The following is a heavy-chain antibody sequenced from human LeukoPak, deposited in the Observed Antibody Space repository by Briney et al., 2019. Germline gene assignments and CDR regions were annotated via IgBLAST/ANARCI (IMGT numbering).Heavy chain of an antibody. Sequence: QTGGSLRLSCAASGFTFSSYAMSWVRQAPGKGLEWVSAISGSGGSTYYADSVKGRFTISRDNSKNTLYLQMNSLRAEDTAVYYCAHIVVVVADEIVDYWGQGTLVTVSS. CDR1: GFTFSSYA. CDR2: ISGSGGST. CDR3: AHIVVVVADEIVDY. D-gene: IGHD2-15*01. J-gene: IGHJ4*02. V-gene: IGHV3-23*01.